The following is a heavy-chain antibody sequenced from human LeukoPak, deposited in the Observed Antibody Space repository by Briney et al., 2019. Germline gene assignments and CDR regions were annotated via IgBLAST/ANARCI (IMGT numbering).Heavy chain of an antibody. CDR1: GGSISIYY. D-gene: IGHD3-9*01. Sequence: PSETLSLTCTVSGGSISIYYWSWIRQPPGKGLEWIGYIYYSGSTNYNPSLKSRVTISVDTSKNQFSLKLSSVTAADTAVYYCARVQGIRYFDWLPNYYFDYWGQGTLVTVSS. CDR3: ARVQGIRYFDWLPNYYFDY. CDR2: IYYSGST. J-gene: IGHJ4*02. V-gene: IGHV4-59*01.